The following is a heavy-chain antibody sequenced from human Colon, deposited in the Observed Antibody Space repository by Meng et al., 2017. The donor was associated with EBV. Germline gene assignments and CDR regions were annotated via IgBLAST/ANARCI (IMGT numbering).Heavy chain of an antibody. V-gene: IGHV4-34*01. Sequence: QVQLQQCGAGLFTPSETLPRSLAGYGGSFRDYYWTWIRHPPGKGLEWIGEIDHRGNTKYNPSLKSRVTISLDTSKKQFSLKVSSVTAADSAVYYCARRGPSGNFSPWSQGALVTVSS. CDR2: IDHRGNT. D-gene: IGHD3-10*01. J-gene: IGHJ5*02. CDR3: ARRGPSGNFSP. CDR1: GGSFRDYY.